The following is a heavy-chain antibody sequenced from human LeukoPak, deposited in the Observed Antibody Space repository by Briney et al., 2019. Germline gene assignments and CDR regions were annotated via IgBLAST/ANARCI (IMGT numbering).Heavy chain of an antibody. CDR3: ARDWLALRFLESEQEPYYYYYMDV. J-gene: IGHJ6*03. CDR2: ISGSGGST. CDR1: GFTFSSYA. V-gene: IGHV3-23*01. D-gene: IGHD3-3*01. Sequence: GGSLRLSCAASGFTFSSYAMSWVRQAPGKELEWVSAISGSGGSTYYADSVKGRFTISRDNAKNSLYLQMNSLRAEDTAVYYCARDWLALRFLESEQEPYYYYYMDVWGKGTTVTVSS.